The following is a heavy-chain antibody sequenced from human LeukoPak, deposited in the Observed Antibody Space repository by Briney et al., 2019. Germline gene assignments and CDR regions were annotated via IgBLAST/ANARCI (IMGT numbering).Heavy chain of an antibody. D-gene: IGHD4-17*01. J-gene: IGHJ4*02. CDR2: IGEGVGNT. CDR3: ARTVKGTTGRFFDY. CDR1: GFTFTNYA. V-gene: IGHV3-23*01. Sequence: GGSLRLSCAASGFTFTNYAMTWVRQAPGKGLEGVSGIGEGVGNTYYADSVKGRFTISRDHSKNTLYLQMNSLRAEDTALYYCARTVKGTTGRFFDYWGQGTLVTVSS.